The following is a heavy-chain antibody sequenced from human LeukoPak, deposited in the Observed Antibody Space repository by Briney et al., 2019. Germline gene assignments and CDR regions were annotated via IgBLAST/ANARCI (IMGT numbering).Heavy chain of an antibody. Sequence: SGTLSLTCAVSGGSISSTTWWTWVRQPPGKGLEWIGEIYHDGTTHYNPSLQSRLTVPVDKSKNEFSLKLSSVTAADTAVYYCARARITMIVVVRRYFDHWGQGTLVTVSS. CDR1: GGSISSTTW. D-gene: IGHD3-22*01. J-gene: IGHJ4*02. V-gene: IGHV4-4*02. CDR2: IYHDGTT. CDR3: ARARITMIVVVRRYFDH.